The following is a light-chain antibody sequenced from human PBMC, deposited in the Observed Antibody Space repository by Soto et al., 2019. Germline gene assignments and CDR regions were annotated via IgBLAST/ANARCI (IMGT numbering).Light chain of an antibody. CDR3: SSYTSSSTLL. J-gene: IGLJ1*01. V-gene: IGLV2-14*01. CDR2: EVS. Sequence: QSVLTQPASVSGSAGQSITISCTGTSSDVGGYEYVSWYQQHPGRAPKLMIYEVSNRPSGVSNRFSGSKSGNTASLTISGLQAVDEADYYCSSYTSSSTLLFGTGTKGTVL. CDR1: SSDVGGYEY.